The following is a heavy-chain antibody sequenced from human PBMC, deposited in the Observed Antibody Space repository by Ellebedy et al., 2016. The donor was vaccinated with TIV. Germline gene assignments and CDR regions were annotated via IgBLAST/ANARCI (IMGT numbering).Heavy chain of an antibody. D-gene: IGHD3-10*01. J-gene: IGHJ5*02. Sequence: SETLSLTXTVSGGSISSYYWSWIRQPPGKGLEWIGEINHSGSTNYNPSLKSRVTISVDTSKNQFSLKLSSVTAADTAVYYCARYGITMVRGVGSWFNPWGQGTLVTVSS. CDR1: GGSISSYY. V-gene: IGHV4-34*01. CDR3: ARYGITMVRGVGSWFNP. CDR2: INHSGST.